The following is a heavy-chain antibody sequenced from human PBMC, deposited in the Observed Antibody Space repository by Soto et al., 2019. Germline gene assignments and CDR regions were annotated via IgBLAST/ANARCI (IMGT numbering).Heavy chain of an antibody. CDR2: ISGSGGSP. CDR1: GLTFSTYA. CDR3: ATRAVPSTIYYFDY. Sequence: LSLTCAASGLTFSTYAMSWVRQAPGKGLEWVSGISGSGGSPDYADSVKGRFTISRDNSKNTLYLHMNSLRADDTAVYYCATRAVPSTIYYFDYWGQGALVTVSS. V-gene: IGHV3-23*01. J-gene: IGHJ4*02. D-gene: IGHD6-19*01.